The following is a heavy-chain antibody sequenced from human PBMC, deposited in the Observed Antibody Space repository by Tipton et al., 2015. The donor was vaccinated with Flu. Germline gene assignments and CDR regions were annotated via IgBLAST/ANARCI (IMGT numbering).Heavy chain of an antibody. V-gene: IGHV4-61*02. J-gene: IGHJ3*02. D-gene: IGHD1-26*01. Sequence: TLSLTCTVSGGSIRSSSYYWGWIRQPPGKGPEWIGRIYTNGRTNYNPSLESRVSISADTSKNEFSLSLSSVTAADTAMYYCARYRGSNARGEGNDAFDIWGQGTMVSVSS. CDR2: IYTNGRT. CDR1: GGSIRSSSYY. CDR3: ARYRGSNARGEGNDAFDI.